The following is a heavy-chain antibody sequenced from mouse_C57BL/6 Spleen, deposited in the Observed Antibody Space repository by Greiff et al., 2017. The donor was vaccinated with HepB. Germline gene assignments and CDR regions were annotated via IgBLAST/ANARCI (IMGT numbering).Heavy chain of an antibody. D-gene: IGHD1-1*01. CDR2: INPNNGGT. CDR1: GYTFTDYY. V-gene: IGHV1-26*01. CDR3: ANRQGLTTVVAPFDY. J-gene: IGHJ2*01. Sequence: EVQLQQSGPELVKPGASVKISCKASGYTFTDYYMNWVKQSHGKSLEWIGDINPNNGGTSYNQKFKGKATLTVDKSSSTAYMELRSLTSEDSAVYYCANRQGLTTVVAPFDYWGQGTTLTVSS.